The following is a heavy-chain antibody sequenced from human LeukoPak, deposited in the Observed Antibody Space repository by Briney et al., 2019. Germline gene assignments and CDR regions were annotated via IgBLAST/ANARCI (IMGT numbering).Heavy chain of an antibody. CDR1: GGSFSGYY. V-gene: IGHV4-34*01. D-gene: IGHD1-26*01. CDR2: INHSGST. J-gene: IGHJ4*02. Sequence: SETLSLTCAVYGGSFSGYYWSWIREPPGKGLEWIGEINHSGSTNYIPSLKGRVTISVDTSKNQFALKLSSVTAADTAVYYCARSLGISSIDYWGQGTLVTVSS. CDR3: ARSLGISSIDY.